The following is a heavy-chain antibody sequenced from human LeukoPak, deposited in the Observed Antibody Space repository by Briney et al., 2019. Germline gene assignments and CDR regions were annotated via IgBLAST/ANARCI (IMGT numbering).Heavy chain of an antibody. CDR3: TRFLGYCSSTSCSNWFDP. CDR1: GFTFSDST. V-gene: IGHV3-73*01. Sequence: GGSLKLSCAASGFTFSDSTMHWVRQASGKGLEWVGRIRSKANSYATAYAASVKGRFTISRDDSKNTAYLRMNSLKTEDTAVYYCTRFLGYCSSTSCSNWFDPWGQGTLVTVSS. D-gene: IGHD2-2*01. J-gene: IGHJ5*02. CDR2: IRSKANSYAT.